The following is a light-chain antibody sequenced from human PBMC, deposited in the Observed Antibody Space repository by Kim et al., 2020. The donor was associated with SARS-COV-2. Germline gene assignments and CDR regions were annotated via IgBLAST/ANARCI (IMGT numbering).Light chain of an antibody. CDR3: QAWDSSLYWV. V-gene: IGLV3-1*01. J-gene: IGLJ3*02. CDR1: KLGDKY. CDR2: QDS. Sequence: VSPGQTASITCSGEKLGDKYACWYQQKPGQSPVLVIYQDSKRPSGIPERFSGSNSGNTATLTISGTQAMDEADYYCQAWDSSLYWVFGGGTQLTVL.